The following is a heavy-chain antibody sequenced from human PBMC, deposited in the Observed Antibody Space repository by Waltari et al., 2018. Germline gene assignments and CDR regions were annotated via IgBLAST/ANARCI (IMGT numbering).Heavy chain of an antibody. CDR2: IYHSGST. J-gene: IGHJ5*02. Sequence: QVQLQESGPGLVKPSETLSLTCTVSGYSISSGYYWGWIRQPPGKGLEWIGSIYHSGSTHYNPSLKSRVTISVDTSKNQFSLKLSSVTAADTAVYYCARALLYSSSWYRGENWFDPWGQGTLVTVSS. CDR1: GYSISSGYY. V-gene: IGHV4-38-2*02. D-gene: IGHD6-13*01. CDR3: ARALLYSSSWYRGENWFDP.